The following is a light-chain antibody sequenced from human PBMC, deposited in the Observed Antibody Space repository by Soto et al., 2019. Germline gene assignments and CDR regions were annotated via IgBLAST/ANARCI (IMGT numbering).Light chain of an antibody. V-gene: IGKV3-11*01. CDR1: QSVSSY. J-gene: IGKJ1*01. CDR3: QQRRSWPT. Sequence: EIVLTQSPATLSLSPGERATLSCRASQSVSSYLAWYQQKPGQAPRVLIYDASNRATGIPDRFSGSGSGTDFTLTISSREPEDFAVYYCQQRRSWPTLGQGTKVEIK. CDR2: DAS.